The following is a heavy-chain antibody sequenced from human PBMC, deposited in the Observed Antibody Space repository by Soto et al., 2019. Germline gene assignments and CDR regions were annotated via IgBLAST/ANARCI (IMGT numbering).Heavy chain of an antibody. CDR1: GGTFSSYA. Sequence: ASVKVSCKASGGTFSSYAISWVRQAPGQGLEWMGGIIPIFGTANYAQKFQGRVTITADKSTSTAYMELSSLRSEDTAVYYCARDWEEDCSSTSCYTWGFDYWGQGTLVTVSS. J-gene: IGHJ4*02. CDR3: ARDWEEDCSSTSCYTWGFDY. V-gene: IGHV1-69*06. D-gene: IGHD2-2*02. CDR2: IIPIFGTA.